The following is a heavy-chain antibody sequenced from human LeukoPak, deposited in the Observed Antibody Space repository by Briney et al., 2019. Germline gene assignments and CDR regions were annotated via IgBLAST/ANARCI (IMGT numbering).Heavy chain of an antibody. CDR1: GGSISGNY. D-gene: IGHD3-22*01. V-gene: IGHV4-4*09. CDR3: ARGISDSSGQNWFDP. Sequence: PSETLSLTCTVSGGSISGNYWSWIRQPPGQGLEWIAYIHSSGYTNYNPSLKSRVTISVDTSKNQFSLKLSSVTAADTAVYYCARGISDSSGQNWFDPWGQGTLVTVSS. J-gene: IGHJ5*02. CDR2: IHSSGYT.